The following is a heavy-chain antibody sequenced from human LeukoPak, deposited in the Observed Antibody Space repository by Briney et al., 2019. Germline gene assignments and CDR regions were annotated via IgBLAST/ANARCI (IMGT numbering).Heavy chain of an antibody. Sequence: GGSLRLSCAASGFTFSSYVMSWVRQAPGKGLEWVSGISGRGGSTHYADSVKGRFTISRDNSKNTLYLQMNSLRAEDTAVYYCAKTMVRGVLYYFDYWGQGTLVTVSS. D-gene: IGHD3-10*01. V-gene: IGHV3-23*01. J-gene: IGHJ4*02. CDR2: ISGRGGST. CDR1: GFTFSSYV. CDR3: AKTMVRGVLYYFDY.